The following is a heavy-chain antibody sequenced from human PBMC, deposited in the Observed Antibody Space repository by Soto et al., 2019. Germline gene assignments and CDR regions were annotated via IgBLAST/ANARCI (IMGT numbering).Heavy chain of an antibody. D-gene: IGHD2-15*01. CDR3: ARSISYCSGGSCTIFAYYGMDV. J-gene: IGHJ6*02. Sequence: QVQLVESGGGVVQPGRSLRLSCAASGFTFSRYGIHWVRQAPGKGLEWVALISYDGSNKHYADSVKGRFTISRDNSKNTLFLHMNSLRAEDTAVYWCARSISYCSGGSCTIFAYYGMDVWGQGTTVTVSS. CDR1: GFTFSRYG. V-gene: IGHV3-30*03. CDR2: ISYDGSNK.